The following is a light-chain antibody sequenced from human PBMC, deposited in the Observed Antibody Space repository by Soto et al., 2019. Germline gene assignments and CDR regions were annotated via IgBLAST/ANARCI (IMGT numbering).Light chain of an antibody. CDR2: KAP. CDR1: QSIRSW. Sequence: DIQMTQSPSTLSASVGDRVTITCRASQSIRSWLSWYQQKPGKAPKLLIYKAPSLESGVTSSIRSSGSGTDFTLTISSLPPDVFATYYCQQYNSYWTFGQGTKVEIK. V-gene: IGKV1-5*03. CDR3: QQYNSYWT. J-gene: IGKJ1*01.